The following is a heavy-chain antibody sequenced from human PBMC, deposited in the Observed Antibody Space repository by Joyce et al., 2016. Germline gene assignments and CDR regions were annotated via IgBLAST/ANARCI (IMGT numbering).Heavy chain of an antibody. D-gene: IGHD3-16*01. CDR3: ARGGISYYYAMDV. V-gene: IGHV3-21*01. CDR2: ISCTSYYI. J-gene: IGHJ6*02. CDR1: GSTFSSWS. Sequence: QLVESGGGVVKPGGSLRLSCEASGSTFSSWSMSWFRQAPGKGVEWVGDISCTSYYIVHAETVRGRFTVSRDNAKKTLYLQMNSLRAEDSAVFYCARGGISYYYAMDVWGQGTTVTVSS.